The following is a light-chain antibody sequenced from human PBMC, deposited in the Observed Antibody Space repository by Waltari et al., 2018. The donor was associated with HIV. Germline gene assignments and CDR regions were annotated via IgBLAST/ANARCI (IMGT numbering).Light chain of an antibody. J-gene: IGKJ2*01. Sequence: EIVMTQSPATLSVSPGERATLSCRASQSVSSNLAWYQQKPGQAPRLLIYGASTRATGIPARFSGSGSGTDFTLTISSLEPEDFVVYYCQQRSNWPRFTFGQGTRLEI. V-gene: IGKV3-15*01. CDR3: QQRSNWPRFT. CDR2: GAS. CDR1: QSVSSN.